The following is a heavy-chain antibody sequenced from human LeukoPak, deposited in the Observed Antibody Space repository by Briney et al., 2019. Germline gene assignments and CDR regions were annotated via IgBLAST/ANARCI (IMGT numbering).Heavy chain of an antibody. CDR1: GFTFDDYA. Sequence: GGSLRLSCAASGFTFDDYAMHWVRQAPGKGLEWVSGISWNSGSIGYADSVKGRFTISRDNAKNSLYLQMNSLRAEDTALYYCAKSRAGIAEASSSFDYWGQGTLVTVSS. CDR3: AKSRAGIAEASSSFDY. J-gene: IGHJ4*02. V-gene: IGHV3-9*01. D-gene: IGHD6-13*01. CDR2: ISWNSGSI.